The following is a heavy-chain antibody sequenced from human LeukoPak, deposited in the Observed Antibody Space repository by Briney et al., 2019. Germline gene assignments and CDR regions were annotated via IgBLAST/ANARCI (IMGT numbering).Heavy chain of an antibody. D-gene: IGHD3-22*01. CDR1: GGSISSGDYY. CDR2: IYYSGST. V-gene: IGHV4-30-4*08. J-gene: IGHJ2*01. Sequence: SQTLSLTCTVSGGSISSGDYYWSWIRQPPGTGLEWIGYIYYSGSTYYNPSLKSRVTISVDTSKNQLSLKLSSVTAADTAVYYCARAYYDSSGPWYFDLWGRGTLVTVSS. CDR3: ARAYYDSSGPWYFDL.